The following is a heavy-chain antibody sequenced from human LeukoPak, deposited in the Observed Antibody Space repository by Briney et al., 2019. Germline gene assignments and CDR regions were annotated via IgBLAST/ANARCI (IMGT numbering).Heavy chain of an antibody. D-gene: IGHD3-22*01. CDR3: ARGHPYYYDSSGSIDY. CDR2: ISYSGST. Sequence: SETLSLTCTVSGDSINNYYWSWIWQPPGKGLEWIGYISYSGSTNYNPSLKSRVTISVDTSQNQFSLKLSSVTAADTAVYYCARGHPYYYDSSGSIDYWGQGTLVTVSS. CDR1: GDSINNYY. J-gene: IGHJ4*02. V-gene: IGHV4-59*01.